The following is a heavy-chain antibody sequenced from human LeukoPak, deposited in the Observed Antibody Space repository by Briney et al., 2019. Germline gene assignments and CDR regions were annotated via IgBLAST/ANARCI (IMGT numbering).Heavy chain of an antibody. CDR3: ARDRRTYCSGGSCYSRPNDY. D-gene: IGHD2-15*01. V-gene: IGHV1-18*01. J-gene: IGHJ4*02. Sequence: ASVKVSCKASGYTFTSNGISWVRQAPGQGLEWMGWISAYNGNTNYAQKLQGRVTMTTDTSTSTAYMELRSLRSDDTAVYYCARDRRTYCSGGSCYSRPNDYWGQGTLVTVSS. CDR1: GYTFTSNG. CDR2: ISAYNGNT.